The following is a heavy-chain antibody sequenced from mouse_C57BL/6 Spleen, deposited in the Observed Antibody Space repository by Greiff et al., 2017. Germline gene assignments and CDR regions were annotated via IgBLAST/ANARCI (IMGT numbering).Heavy chain of an antibody. V-gene: IGHV1-76*01. D-gene: IGHD1-1*01. CDR1: GYTFTDYY. CDR3: ASLYYYGSSWYFDV. J-gene: IGHJ1*03. CDR2: IYPGSGNT. Sequence: VQLQESGAELVRPGASVKLSCKASGYTFTDYYINWVKQRPGQGLEWIARIYPGSGNTYYNEKLKGKATLTAEKSSSTAYMQLSSLTSEDSAVYFCASLYYYGSSWYFDVWGTGTTVTVSS.